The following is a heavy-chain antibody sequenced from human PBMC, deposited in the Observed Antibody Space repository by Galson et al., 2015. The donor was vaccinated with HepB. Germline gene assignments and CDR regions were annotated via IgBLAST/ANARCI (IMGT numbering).Heavy chain of an antibody. CDR3: ASQARYCSGGSCYPHVI. Sequence: CAISGDSVSSNSAAWNWIRQSPSRGLEWLGRTYYRSKWYNDYAVSVKSRITINPDTSKNQFSLKLSSVTAADTAVYYCASQARYCSGGSCYPHVIWGQGTLVTVSS. J-gene: IGHJ4*02. D-gene: IGHD2-15*01. CDR1: GDSVSSNSAA. CDR2: TYYRSKWYN. V-gene: IGHV6-1*01.